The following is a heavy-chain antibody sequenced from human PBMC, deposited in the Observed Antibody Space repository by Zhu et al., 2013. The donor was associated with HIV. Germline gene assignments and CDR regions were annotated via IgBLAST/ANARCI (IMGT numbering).Heavy chain of an antibody. CDR3: AREGFYGGPFHGMDV. CDR1: GYIFTDYY. V-gene: IGHV1-18*04. D-gene: IGHD4-17*01. J-gene: IGHJ6*02. Sequence: QVQLVQSGAEVKKPGASVKVSCKTSGYIFTDYYVHWVRQGPGQGLEWMGWISAYNGITNYAQKLQGRVTMTTDTSTSTAYMEVRSLKSDDTAVYYCAREGFYGGPFHGMDVWGQGTTVTVSS. CDR2: ISAYNGIT.